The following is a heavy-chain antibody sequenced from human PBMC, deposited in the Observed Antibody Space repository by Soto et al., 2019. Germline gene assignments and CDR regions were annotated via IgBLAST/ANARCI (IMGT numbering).Heavy chain of an antibody. J-gene: IGHJ4*02. V-gene: IGHV4-39*01. CDR2: IYYSGST. CDR3: ARHVIAVAGKTIDY. Sequence: SETMSLTCTVSGGSISSSRYYWGWIRQPPGKGLEWIGSIYYSGSTYYNPSLKSRVTISVDTSKNQFSLKLSSVTAADTAVYYCARHVIAVAGKTIDYWGQGTLVTVSS. D-gene: IGHD6-19*01. CDR1: GGSISSSRYY.